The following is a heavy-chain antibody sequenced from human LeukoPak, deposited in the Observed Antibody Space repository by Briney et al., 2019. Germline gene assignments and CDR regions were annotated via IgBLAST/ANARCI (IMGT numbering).Heavy chain of an antibody. CDR3: ARDPAAGPYYYYGMDV. Sequence: SETLSLTCAVYGGSFSGYYWSWIRQPPGKGLEWIGEINHSGSTNYNPSLKSRVTISVDTSKNQFSLKLSSVTAADTAVYYCARDPAAGPYYYYGMDVWGQGTTVTVSS. CDR1: GGSFSGYY. V-gene: IGHV4-34*01. D-gene: IGHD6-13*01. J-gene: IGHJ6*02. CDR2: INHSGST.